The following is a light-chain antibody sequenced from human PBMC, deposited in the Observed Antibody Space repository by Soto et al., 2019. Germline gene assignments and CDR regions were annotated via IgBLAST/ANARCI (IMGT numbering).Light chain of an antibody. CDR2: GAS. CDR3: QQYNNWPPT. Sequence: EIMMTQSPVTLSVSPGERATLSCRASQSVNSNLAWYQQKPGQAPRLLIHGASTRATGIPARFSGRRSGTEFILTISSLQSEDFAVYYCQQYNNWPPTFGQGTKVDNK. V-gene: IGKV3-15*01. CDR1: QSVNSN. J-gene: IGKJ1*01.